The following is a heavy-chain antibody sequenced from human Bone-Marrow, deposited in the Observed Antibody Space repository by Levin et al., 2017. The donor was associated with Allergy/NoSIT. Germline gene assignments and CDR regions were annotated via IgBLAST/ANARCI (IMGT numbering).Heavy chain of an antibody. V-gene: IGHV1-69*06. CDR2: IIPIFSSA. CDR3: ARGAAVDCSGSSCPRNYYYFYMDV. J-gene: IGHJ6*03. Sequence: SVKVSCKASGDTFSNYAISWVRQAPGQGLEWMGGIIPIFSSATYAQTFQGRVTITADKSTSTVFMELTGLRSDDTAVYYCARGAAVDCSGSSCPRNYYYFYMDVWGKGTTVTVSS. D-gene: IGHD2-2*01. CDR1: GDTFSNYA.